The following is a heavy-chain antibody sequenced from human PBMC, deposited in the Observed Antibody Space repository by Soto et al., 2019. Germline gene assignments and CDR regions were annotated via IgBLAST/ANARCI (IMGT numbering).Heavy chain of an antibody. J-gene: IGHJ4*02. D-gene: IGHD6-13*01. Sequence: SETLSLTCTVSGGSISSSSYYWGWIRQPPGKGLEWIGSIYCSGSTYYNPSLKSRVTISVDTSKNQFSLKLSSVTAADTAVYYCASVTSSEYSSSWLQDYWGQGPPVPVSS. V-gene: IGHV4-39*01. CDR2: IYCSGST. CDR1: GGSISSSSYY. CDR3: ASVTSSEYSSSWLQDY.